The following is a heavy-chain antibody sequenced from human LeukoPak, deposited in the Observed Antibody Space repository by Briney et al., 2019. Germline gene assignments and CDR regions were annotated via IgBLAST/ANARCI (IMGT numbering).Heavy chain of an antibody. CDR2: ICYSGST. D-gene: IGHD4-17*01. J-gene: IGHJ3*02. Sequence: TLSLTCTVSGGSISSGGYYWSWIRQHPGKGLEWIGYICYSGSTYYNPSLKSRVTISVDTSKNQFSLKLSSVTAADTAVYYCARVLTVTRDAFDIWGQGTMVTVSS. CDR3: ARVLTVTRDAFDI. V-gene: IGHV4-31*03. CDR1: GGSISSGGYY.